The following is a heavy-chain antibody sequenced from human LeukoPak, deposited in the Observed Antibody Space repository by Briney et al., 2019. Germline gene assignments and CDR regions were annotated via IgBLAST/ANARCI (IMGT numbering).Heavy chain of an antibody. J-gene: IGHJ4*02. CDR1: GFTFSSYA. CDR3: ARVVAVAGTRYFDY. CDR2: ISYDGSNK. V-gene: IGHV3-30-3*01. Sequence: GGSLRLSCAASGFTFSSYAMHWVRQAPGKGLEWAAVISYDGSNKYYADSVKGRFTISRDNSKNTLYLQMNSLRAEDTAVYYCARVVAVAGTRYFDYWGQGTLVTVSS. D-gene: IGHD6-19*01.